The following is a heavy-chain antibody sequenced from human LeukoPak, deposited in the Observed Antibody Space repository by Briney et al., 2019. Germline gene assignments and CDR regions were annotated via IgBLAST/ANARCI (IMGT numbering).Heavy chain of an antibody. CDR3: AKRVDLMGRSGY. D-gene: IGHD2-8*01. CDR2: ISGNGADT. Sequence: GGSLRLSCAASGFTSGTFAITWVRQAPGKGLEWVSAISGNGADTYYADSVKGRFTISRDNFKNTVYLQMNSLRAEDTAIYYCAKRVDLMGRSGYWGQGTLVTVSS. V-gene: IGHV3-23*01. J-gene: IGHJ4*02. CDR1: GFTSGTFA.